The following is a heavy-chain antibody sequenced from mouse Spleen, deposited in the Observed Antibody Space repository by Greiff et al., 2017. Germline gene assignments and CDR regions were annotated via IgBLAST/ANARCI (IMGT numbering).Heavy chain of an antibody. CDR2: INYDGSST. Sequence: EVMLVESEGGLVQPGSSMKLSCTASGFTFSDYYMAWVRQVPEKGLEWVANINYDGSSTYYLDSLKSRFIISRDNAKNILYLQMSSLKSEDTATYYCARDNWANFDYWGQGTTLTVSS. J-gene: IGHJ2*01. CDR1: GFTFSDYY. V-gene: IGHV5-16*01. D-gene: IGHD4-1*01. CDR3: ARDNWANFDY.